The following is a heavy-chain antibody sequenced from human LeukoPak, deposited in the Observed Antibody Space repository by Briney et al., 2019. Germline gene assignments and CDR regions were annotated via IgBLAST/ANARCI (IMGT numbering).Heavy chain of an antibody. J-gene: IGHJ4*02. CDR1: GFTFCSYG. CDR2: IRYDGSNK. CDR3: AKEGKWLRLTDY. Sequence: PGGSLRLSCAASGFTFCSYGMHWLRQAPGKGLEWVAFIRYDGSNKYYADSVKGRFTISRDNSKNTLYLQMNSLRAEDTAVYYCAKEGKWLRLTDYWGQGTLVTVSS. D-gene: IGHD5-12*01. V-gene: IGHV3-30*02.